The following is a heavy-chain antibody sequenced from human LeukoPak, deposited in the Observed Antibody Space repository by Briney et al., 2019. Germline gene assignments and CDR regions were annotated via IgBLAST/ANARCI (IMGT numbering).Heavy chain of an antibody. CDR3: AREYYDFWSGYWTLYYYYYMDV. D-gene: IGHD3-3*01. CDR1: GDSVSSNSAA. J-gene: IGHJ6*03. CDR2: TYYRSKWYN. Sequence: SQTLSLTCAISGDSVSSNSAAWNWIRQSPSRGLEWLGRTYYRSKWYNDYAVSVKSRITINPDTSKNQFSLQLNSVTPEDTAVYYCAREYYDFWSGYWTLYYYYYMDVWGKGTTVTVSS. V-gene: IGHV6-1*01.